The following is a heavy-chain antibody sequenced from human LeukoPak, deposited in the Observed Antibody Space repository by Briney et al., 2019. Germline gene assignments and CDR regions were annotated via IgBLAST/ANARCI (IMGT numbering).Heavy chain of an antibody. CDR1: GFTFSSYT. Sequence: GGSLRLSCAASGFTFSSYTMNWVRQAPGEGLEWVSSISRSSSYIYYADSVQGRFTISRDNTKNSLYLQMNSLRAEDTAVYYCARYSGSYSFDYWGQGTLVTVSS. D-gene: IGHD1-26*01. CDR2: ISRSSSYI. V-gene: IGHV3-21*01. J-gene: IGHJ4*02. CDR3: ARYSGSYSFDY.